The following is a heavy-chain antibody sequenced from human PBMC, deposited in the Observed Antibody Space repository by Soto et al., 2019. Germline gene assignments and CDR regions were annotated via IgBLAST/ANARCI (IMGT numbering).Heavy chain of an antibody. CDR2: ISGSGGST. D-gene: IGHD3-10*01. CDR3: AKAPITMVRGESYYYGIDV. J-gene: IGHJ6*02. V-gene: IGHV3-23*01. CDR1: GFTFSSYA. Sequence: QRLSCAASGFTFSSYAMSWVRQAPGRGLEWVSAISGSGGSTYYADSVRGRFTISRDNSKNTLYLQMNSLRAEDTAVYYCAKAPITMVRGESYYYGIDVWGQGTTVTVSS.